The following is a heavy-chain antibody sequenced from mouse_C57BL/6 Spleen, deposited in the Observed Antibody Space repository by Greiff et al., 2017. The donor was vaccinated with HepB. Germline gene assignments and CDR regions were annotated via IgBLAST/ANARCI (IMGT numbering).Heavy chain of an antibody. J-gene: IGHJ4*01. D-gene: IGHD2-10*02. V-gene: IGHV1-39*01. Sequence: EVKLQESGPELVKPGASVKISCKASGYSFTDYNMNWVKQSNGKSLEWIGVINPNYGTTSYNQKFKGKATLTVDQSSSTAYMQLNSLTSEDSAVYYCARGEYEYESLYAMDYWGQGTSVTVSS. CDR1: GYSFTDYN. CDR2: INPNYGTT. CDR3: ARGEYEYESLYAMDY.